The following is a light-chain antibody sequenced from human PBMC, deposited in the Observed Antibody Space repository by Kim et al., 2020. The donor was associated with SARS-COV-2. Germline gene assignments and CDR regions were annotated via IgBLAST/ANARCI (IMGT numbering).Light chain of an antibody. J-gene: IGKJ4*01. CDR3: QQYGSSPLT. CDR2: GAS. Sequence: EIVLTQSPGTLSLSPGDRATLSCRASLSVSSSYLAWYQQKPGQAPRLLIYGASSRATGIPDRFSGSGSGTDFTLTISRLEPEDFAVYYCQQYGSSPLTFGGGTKLEI. CDR1: LSVSSSY. V-gene: IGKV3-20*01.